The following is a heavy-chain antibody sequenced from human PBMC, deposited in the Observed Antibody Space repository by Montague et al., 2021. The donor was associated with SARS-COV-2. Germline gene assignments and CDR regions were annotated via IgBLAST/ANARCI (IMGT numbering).Heavy chain of an antibody. CDR2: ISGSGGST. CDR3: AKDSGSGYAD. J-gene: IGHJ4*02. D-gene: IGHD3-3*01. Sequence: SRRLSCPASGFPFSSYAMSWVRQAPGKGLEWVSAISGSGGSTYYADSVKGRFTISRDNSKNTLYLQMNSLRAEDTAVYYCAKDSGSGYADWGQGTLVTVSS. V-gene: IGHV3-23*01. CDR1: GFPFSSYA.